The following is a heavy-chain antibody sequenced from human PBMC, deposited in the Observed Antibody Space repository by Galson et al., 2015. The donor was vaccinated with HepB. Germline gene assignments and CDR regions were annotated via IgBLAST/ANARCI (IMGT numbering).Heavy chain of an antibody. Sequence: SVKVSCKASGYIFSGYYMHWVRQAPGQGLEWMGRINANSGGTNYAQKFQGRVTMTRDTSIRTAYMELSRLRSEDTAVYYCARARRYNWNEGYLDYWGQGTLITVSS. CDR3: ARARRYNWNEGYLDY. CDR2: INANSGGT. CDR1: GYIFSGYY. J-gene: IGHJ4*02. V-gene: IGHV1-2*06. D-gene: IGHD1-1*01.